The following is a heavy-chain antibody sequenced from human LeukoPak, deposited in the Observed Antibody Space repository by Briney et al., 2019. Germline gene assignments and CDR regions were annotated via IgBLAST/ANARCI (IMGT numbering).Heavy chain of an antibody. D-gene: IGHD1-26*01. Sequence: GGSLRLSCAASGFTFSSYWMSWVRQALGKGLVWVSRINGDGSSTSYADSVKGRFTISRDNAKNTLYLQMSSLRAEDTAVYYCVRVTGTGSYPFDYWGQGTLVTVSS. J-gene: IGHJ4*02. CDR1: GFTFSSYW. V-gene: IGHV3-74*01. CDR2: INGDGSST. CDR3: VRVTGTGSYPFDY.